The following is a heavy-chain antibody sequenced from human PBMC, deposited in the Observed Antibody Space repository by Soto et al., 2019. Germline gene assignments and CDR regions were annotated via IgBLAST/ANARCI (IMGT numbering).Heavy chain of an antibody. Sequence: ASVKVSCKASGGTFSSYTISWVRQAPGQGLEWMGRIIPILGIANYAQKFQGRVTITADKSTSTAYMELSSLRSEDTAVYYCARDGYCGSTSCLKKLDYWGQGTLVTVSS. V-gene: IGHV1-69*04. CDR2: IIPILGIA. J-gene: IGHJ4*02. CDR1: GGTFSSYT. CDR3: ARDGYCGSTSCLKKLDY. D-gene: IGHD2-2*01.